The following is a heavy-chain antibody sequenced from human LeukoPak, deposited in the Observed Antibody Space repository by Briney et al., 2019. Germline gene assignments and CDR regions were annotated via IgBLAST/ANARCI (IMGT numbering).Heavy chain of an antibody. D-gene: IGHD6-19*01. V-gene: IGHV3-33*01. J-gene: IGHJ4*02. CDR3: ARAIGAVAGFDY. CDR2: IWYDGSNK. Sequence: PGGSLRLSCAASGFTFSSYGMHWVRRAPGKGLEWVAVIWYDGSNKYYADSVKGRFTISRDNSKNTLYLQMNSLRAEDTAVYYCARAIGAVAGFDYWGQGTLVTVSS. CDR1: GFTFSSYG.